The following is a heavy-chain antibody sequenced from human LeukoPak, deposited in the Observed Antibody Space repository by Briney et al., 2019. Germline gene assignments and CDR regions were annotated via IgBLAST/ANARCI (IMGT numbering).Heavy chain of an antibody. CDR2: IYYSGST. J-gene: IGHJ3*02. CDR1: GGSISSYY. CDR3: ARDSSSWHDAFDI. Sequence: ASETLSLTCTVSGGSISSYYWSWIRQPPGKGLEWIGYIYYSGSTNYNPSLKSRVTISVDTSKNQFSLKLSSVTAADTAVYYCARDSSSWHDAFDIWGQGTMVTVSS. D-gene: IGHD6-13*01. V-gene: IGHV4-59*01.